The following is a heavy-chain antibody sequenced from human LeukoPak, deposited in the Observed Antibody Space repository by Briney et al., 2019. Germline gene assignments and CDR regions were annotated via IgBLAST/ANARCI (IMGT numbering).Heavy chain of an antibody. CDR2: ISWNSGSI. J-gene: IGHJ4*02. CDR3: AKDHSGYGSGSYLDYFDY. Sequence: GGSLRLSCAASGFTFNAYSMNWVRQAPGKGLEWVSGISWNSGSIGYADSVKGRFTISRDNAKNSLYLQMNSLRAEDTALYYCAKDHSGYGSGSYLDYFDYWGQGTLVTVSS. V-gene: IGHV3-9*01. D-gene: IGHD3-10*01. CDR1: GFTFNAYS.